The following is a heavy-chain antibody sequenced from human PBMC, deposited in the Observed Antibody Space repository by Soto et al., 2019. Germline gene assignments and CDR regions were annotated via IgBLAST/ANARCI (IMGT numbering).Heavy chain of an antibody. CDR3: ARGWRDYYGQDAFDI. D-gene: IGHD3-10*01. Sequence: GASVKVSCKASGYTFTSYDINWVRQATGQGLEWMGWMNPNSGNTGYAQKLQGRVTMTMNTSISTAYMELSSLRSEDTAVYYCARGWRDYYGQDAFDIWGQGTMVTVSS. CDR2: MNPNSGNT. V-gene: IGHV1-8*01. J-gene: IGHJ3*02. CDR1: GYTFTSYD.